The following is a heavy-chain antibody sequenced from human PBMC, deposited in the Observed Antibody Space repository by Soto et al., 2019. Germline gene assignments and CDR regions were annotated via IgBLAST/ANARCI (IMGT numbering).Heavy chain of an antibody. CDR2: IIPIFGTA. CDR3: ARDSGVGATRGAFDI. CDR1: GGTFSSYA. D-gene: IGHD1-26*01. V-gene: IGHV1-69*13. J-gene: IGHJ3*02. Sequence: SVKVSCKASGGTFSSYAISWVRQAPGQGLEWMGGIIPIFGTANYAQKFQGRVTITADESTSTAYMELSNLRSEDTAVYYCARDSGVGATRGAFDIWGQGTMVTVSS.